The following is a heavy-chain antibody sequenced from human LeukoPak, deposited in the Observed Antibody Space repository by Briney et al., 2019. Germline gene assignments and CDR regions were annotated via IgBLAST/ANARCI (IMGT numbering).Heavy chain of an antibody. CDR1: GGSFSGYY. CDR2: IIHSGGT. V-gene: IGHV4-34*01. J-gene: IGHJ4*02. D-gene: IGHD1-26*01. Sequence: PSETLSLTCAVYGGSFSGYYWSWSRQPPGKGLDWIGEIIHSGGTNYNPSLKSRVTISVDTSKNQFSLNLNSINAADTAVYYCARGLGGSYYFDHWGQGTLVTVSS. CDR3: ARGLGGSYYFDH.